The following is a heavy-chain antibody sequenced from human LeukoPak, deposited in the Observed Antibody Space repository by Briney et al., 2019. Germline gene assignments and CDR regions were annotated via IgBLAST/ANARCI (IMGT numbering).Heavy chain of an antibody. V-gene: IGHV3-7*01. CDR3: ARVRKGSSWIFDL. J-gene: IGHJ5*02. CDR1: GFTFSSYW. Sequence: GGSLRLSCAASGFTFSSYWMSWVRQAPGKGREWVANIKQDGSEKYYVDSVKGRFTISRDNAKNSLYLQMNSLRAEDTAVYYCARVRKGSSWIFDLWGQGTLVTVSS. CDR2: IKQDGSEK. D-gene: IGHD6-13*01.